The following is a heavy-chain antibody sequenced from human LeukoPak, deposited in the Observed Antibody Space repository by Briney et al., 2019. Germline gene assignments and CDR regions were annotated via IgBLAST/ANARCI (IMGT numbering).Heavy chain of an antibody. D-gene: IGHD3-10*01. CDR3: TRQLGELLSGTLYYYYLDV. V-gene: IGHV3-73*01. J-gene: IGHJ6*03. Sequence: GGSLRLSCAASGFTFSGSATHWVRQASGKGLEWVGRIRSKANSYATAYAASVKGRFTISRDDSKNTAYLQMNSLKTEDTAVYYCTRQLGELLSGTLYYYYLDVWGKGTTVTVSS. CDR2: IRSKANSYAT. CDR1: GFTFSGSA.